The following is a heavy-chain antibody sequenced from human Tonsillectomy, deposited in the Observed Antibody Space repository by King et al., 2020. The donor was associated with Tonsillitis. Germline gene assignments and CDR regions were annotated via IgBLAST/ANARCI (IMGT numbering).Heavy chain of an antibody. CDR1: GFTFTNYP. CDR3: VKRDTAMGTDAFDI. D-gene: IGHD5-18*01. Sequence: VQLVESGGGLVQPGGSLRLSCAASGFTFTNYPMSWVRQAPGKGLEWVSAISSSGDSTYYADSVKGRFTVSRDSSKNTLYLQMNSLRADDTAVYYCVKRDTAMGTDAFDIWGQGTMVTVSS. V-gene: IGHV3-23*04. J-gene: IGHJ3*02. CDR2: ISSSGDST.